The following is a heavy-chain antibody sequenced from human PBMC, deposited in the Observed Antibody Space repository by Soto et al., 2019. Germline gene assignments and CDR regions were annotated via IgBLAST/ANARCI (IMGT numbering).Heavy chain of an antibody. V-gene: IGHV2-5*02. D-gene: IGHD2-15*01. CDR3: AHSFCSGGACYSEFDY. J-gene: IGHJ4*02. CDR2: IYWDDDR. CDR1: GFSLSNSGVG. Sequence: QITLKESGPTLVKPTQTLTLTCTFSGFSLSNSGVGVGWIRQPPGKALEWLALIYWDDDRHFSPSLKSRLIITKDTSKNQVVLTMTNMDPGDTATYYCAHSFCSGGACYSEFDYWGQGTLVTVSS.